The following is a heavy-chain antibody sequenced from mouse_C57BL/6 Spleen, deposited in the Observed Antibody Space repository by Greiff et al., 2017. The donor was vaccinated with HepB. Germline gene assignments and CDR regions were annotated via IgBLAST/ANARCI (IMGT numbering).Heavy chain of an antibody. D-gene: IGHD1-1*01. CDR1: GYTFTSYW. V-gene: IGHV1-64*01. CDR2: IHPNSGST. Sequence: VQLQQPGAELVKPGASVKLSCKASGYTFTSYWMHWVKQRPGQGLEWIGMIHPNSGSTNYNEKFKSKATLTVDKSSSTAYMQLSSLTSEDSAVYYCARRYYYGSSYVSYAMDYWGQGTSVTVSS. J-gene: IGHJ4*01. CDR3: ARRYYYGSSYVSYAMDY.